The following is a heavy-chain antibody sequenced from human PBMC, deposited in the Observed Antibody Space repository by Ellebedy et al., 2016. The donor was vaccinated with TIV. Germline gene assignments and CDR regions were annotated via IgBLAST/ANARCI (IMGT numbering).Heavy chain of an antibody. CDR1: GYTFTANY. V-gene: IGHV1-2*02. CDR2: INPDSGGT. D-gene: IGHD4/OR15-4a*01. CDR3: ARVLRGTSGMDV. J-gene: IGHJ6*02. Sequence: ASVKVSCKASGYTFTANYIHWVRQAPGKGLEWTGWINPDSGGTNFARKFQGRVTMTRDTSVNTAYMELSRLQSDDTAMYYCARVLRGTSGMDVWGQGTTVTVS.